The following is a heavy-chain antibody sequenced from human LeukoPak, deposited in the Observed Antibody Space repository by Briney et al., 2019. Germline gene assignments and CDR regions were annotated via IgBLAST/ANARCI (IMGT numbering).Heavy chain of an antibody. D-gene: IGHD2/OR15-2a*01. CDR3: ARELSLSTSRHLDY. Sequence: GGSLRLSCAGSGFTFSGYSLNWVRQAPGKGLEWVSSITSSGSSMYYADSVKGRFTISRDNAKNTLYLQMNSLRGDDTAVYYCARELSLSTSRHLDYWGQGTLVTVSS. J-gene: IGHJ4*02. CDR2: ITSSGSSM. CDR1: GFTFSGYS. V-gene: IGHV3-21*01.